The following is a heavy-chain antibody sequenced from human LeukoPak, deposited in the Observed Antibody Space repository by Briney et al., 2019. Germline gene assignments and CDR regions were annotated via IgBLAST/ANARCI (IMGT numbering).Heavy chain of an antibody. V-gene: IGHV3-30*02. CDR1: GFTFSSYG. D-gene: IGHD1-26*01. CDR3: AKAGSGSYYPWFDP. CDR2: IRYDGSNK. J-gene: IGHJ5*02. Sequence: GGSLRLSCAASGFTFSSYGMHWVRQAPGKGLEWVAFIRYDGSNKYYADSVKGRFTISRDNSKNTLYLQMNSLRAEDTAVYYCAKAGSGSYYPWFDPWGQGTLVTVSS.